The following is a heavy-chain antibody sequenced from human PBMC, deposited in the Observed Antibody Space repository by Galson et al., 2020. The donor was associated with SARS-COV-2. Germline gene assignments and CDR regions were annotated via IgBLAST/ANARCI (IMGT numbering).Heavy chain of an antibody. Sequence: ASVKVSCKASGYTFTSYGISWVRQAPGQGLEWMGWISAYNANTNYAQKLQGRVTMTTDTSTNTAYMELRSLRSDDTAVYYCARDSWDWGSRYAPDNWGQGTLFTVSS. D-gene: IGHD2-2*01. V-gene: IGHV1-18*04. CDR2: ISAYNANT. J-gene: IGHJ4*02. CDR3: ARDSWDWGSRYAPDN. CDR1: GYTFTSYG.